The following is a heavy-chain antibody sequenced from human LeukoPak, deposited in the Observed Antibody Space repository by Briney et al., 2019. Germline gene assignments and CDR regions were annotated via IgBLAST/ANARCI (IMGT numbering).Heavy chain of an antibody. Sequence: GASVKVSCKASGGSFSSYTISWVRQAPGQGLEWMGGIIPIFGTANYAQKFQGRVTMTTDTSTSTAYMELRSLRSDDTAVYYCARVQPHRIYYDNSDYPTRNDYWGQGTLVTVSS. CDR2: IIPIFGTA. CDR3: ARVQPHRIYYDNSDYPTRNDY. V-gene: IGHV1-69*05. CDR1: GGSFSSYT. J-gene: IGHJ4*02. D-gene: IGHD3-22*01.